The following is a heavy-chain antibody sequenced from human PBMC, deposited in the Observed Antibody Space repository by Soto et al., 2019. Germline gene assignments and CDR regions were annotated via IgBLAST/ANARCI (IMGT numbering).Heavy chain of an antibody. D-gene: IGHD6-19*01. CDR1: GFTFSTHA. J-gene: IGHJ4*02. CDR3: GRDPPGSGWSLDY. V-gene: IGHV3-33*01. Sequence: QVQLVESGGGVVQPEMSLRLSCAASGFTFSTHAMHWVRQAPGKGLEWVAMIWNDGSNQHYADSVKGRLTVSRDNSEHTVSLQMNSLRVEDTAVYYCGRDPPGSGWSLDYWGQGTLVTVSS. CDR2: IWNDGSNQ.